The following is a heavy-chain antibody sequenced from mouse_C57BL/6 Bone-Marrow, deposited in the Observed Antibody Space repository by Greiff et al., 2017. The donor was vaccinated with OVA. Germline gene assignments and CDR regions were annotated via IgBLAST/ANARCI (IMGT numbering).Heavy chain of an antibody. V-gene: IGHV1-15*01. CDR2: IDPETGGT. CDR1: GYTFTDYE. D-gene: IGHD2-5*01. Sequence: VQLQESGAELVRPGASVTLSCKASGYTFTDYEMHWVKQTPVHGLEWIGAIDPETGGTAYNQKFKGKAILTADKSSSTAYMEHRGLTSEDSAVYYCTRGYSNYYAMDYWGQGTSVTVSS. CDR3: TRGYSNYYAMDY. J-gene: IGHJ4*01.